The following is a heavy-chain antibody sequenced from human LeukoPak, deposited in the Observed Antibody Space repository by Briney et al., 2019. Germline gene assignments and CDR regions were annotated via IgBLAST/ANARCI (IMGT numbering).Heavy chain of an antibody. CDR3: ARGLVVPAAFFD. D-gene: IGHD2-2*01. CDR1: RFTSTNYA. CDR2: ISGSGGST. Sequence: GGSLSPSRAASRFTSTNYATNCVCHTPGKGDEWVSTISGSGGSTYYADSVTGRFTITRDNAKNSLYLQMNSLRAEDTAVYYCARGLVVPAAFFD. V-gene: IGHV3-23*01. J-gene: IGHJ4*01.